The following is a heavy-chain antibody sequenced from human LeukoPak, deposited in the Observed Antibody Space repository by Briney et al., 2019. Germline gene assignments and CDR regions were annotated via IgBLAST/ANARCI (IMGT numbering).Heavy chain of an antibody. CDR1: GYTFTGYY. D-gene: IGHD3-9*01. V-gene: IGHV1-18*04. CDR3: AREGYYDILTGYSKSYYMDV. J-gene: IGHJ6*03. CDR2: ISAYSGNT. Sequence: ASVKVSCKASGYTFTGYYMHWVRQAPGQGPEWMGWISAYSGNTNYAQKLQGRVTMTTDTSTSTVHMELRSLSSDDTAVYYCAREGYYDILTGYSKSYYMDVWGKGTTVTISS.